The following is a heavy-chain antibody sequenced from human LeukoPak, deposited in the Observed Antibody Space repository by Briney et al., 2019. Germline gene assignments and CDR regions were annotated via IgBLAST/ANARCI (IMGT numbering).Heavy chain of an antibody. Sequence: GGSLRLSCAPSGFTLSSHGMHWVRQAPGKGLEWVAFIRYDGSNKYYADSVKGRFTISRDNSENTLWLQMTSLRAEDTAVYYCAKAPVRGVISHLDYWGQGTLVTVSS. J-gene: IGHJ4*02. CDR2: IRYDGSNK. D-gene: IGHD3-10*01. CDR1: GFTLSSHG. CDR3: AKAPVRGVISHLDY. V-gene: IGHV3-30*02.